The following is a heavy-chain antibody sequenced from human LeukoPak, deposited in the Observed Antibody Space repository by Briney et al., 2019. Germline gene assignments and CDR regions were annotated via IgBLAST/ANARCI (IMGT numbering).Heavy chain of an antibody. CDR1: GFTFSSYG. Sequence: PGGSLRLSCAASGFTFSSYGMHWVRQAPGKGLEWVAVISYDGSNKYYADSVKGRFTISRDNSKNTLYLQMNSLRAEDTAVYYCARSSGSFLAAGFDYWGQGTLVTVSS. CDR3: ARSSGSFLAAGFDY. CDR2: ISYDGSNK. J-gene: IGHJ4*02. D-gene: IGHD1-26*01. V-gene: IGHV3-30-3*01.